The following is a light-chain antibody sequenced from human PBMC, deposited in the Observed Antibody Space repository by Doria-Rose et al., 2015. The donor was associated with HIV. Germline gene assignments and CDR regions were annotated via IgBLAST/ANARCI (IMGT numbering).Light chain of an antibody. V-gene: IGKV3-20*01. CDR3: HQYGTSWT. CDR2: DGS. J-gene: IGKJ1*01. Sequence: TQSPGTLSLSPGERATLSCRASQSFSSTYLAWYQQKPGQAPSLLIYDGSTRATGIPDRFSASGSGTDFTLTINRLEPEDVALYYCHQYGTSWTCGQGTKVEI. CDR1: QSFSSTY.